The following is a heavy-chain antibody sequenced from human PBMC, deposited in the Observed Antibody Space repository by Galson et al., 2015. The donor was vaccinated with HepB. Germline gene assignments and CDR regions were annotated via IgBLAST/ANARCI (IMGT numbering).Heavy chain of an antibody. J-gene: IGHJ4*02. CDR1: GFTFSSYS. V-gene: IGHV3-48*02. CDR2: IRSSSSTI. CDR3: ARATSSAAASIFDY. D-gene: IGHD6-13*01. Sequence: SLRLSCAASGFTFSSYSMNWVRQAPGKGLEWVSYIRSSSSTIYYADSVKGRFTISRDNAKNSLYLQMNSLRDEDTAVYDWARATSSAAASIFDYWGQGTLVTVSS.